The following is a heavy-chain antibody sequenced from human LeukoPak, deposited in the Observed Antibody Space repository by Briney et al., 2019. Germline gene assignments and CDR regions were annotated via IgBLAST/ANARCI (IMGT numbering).Heavy chain of an antibody. Sequence: GGSLRLSCVASRFTFNTYSMNWVRQAPGKGLEWVSSISSASSYIYYADLVKGRFTIYRDNAKNSLYLQMNSLRVEDTALYYCARDYGSGNSYFLNLAGHYYMDLWGKGTTAIVSS. CDR1: RFTFNTYS. CDR2: ISSASSYI. V-gene: IGHV3-21*01. CDR3: ARDYGSGNSYFLNLAGHYYMDL. J-gene: IGHJ6*03. D-gene: IGHD3-10*01.